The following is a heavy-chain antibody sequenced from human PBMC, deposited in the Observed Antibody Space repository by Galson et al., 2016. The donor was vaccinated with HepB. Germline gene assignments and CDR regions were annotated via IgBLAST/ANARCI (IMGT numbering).Heavy chain of an antibody. CDR1: GGSFSGYN. Sequence: SETLSLTCAVYGGSFSGYNWTWIRQPPGKGLEWIGEIHHSGSTIYNPSPKSRVTTSVDSSKNQLSLSLRSVTAADTAVYYCARPRSGPVGGNYYMDVWGQGTTVTISS. CDR3: ARPRSGPVGGNYYMDV. D-gene: IGHD6-19*01. CDR2: IHHSGST. J-gene: IGHJ6*02. V-gene: IGHV4-34*01.